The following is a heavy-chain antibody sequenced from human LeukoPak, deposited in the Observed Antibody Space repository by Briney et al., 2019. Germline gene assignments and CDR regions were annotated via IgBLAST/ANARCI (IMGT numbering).Heavy chain of an antibody. J-gene: IGHJ4*02. V-gene: IGHV1-2*02. CDR2: INPDSGGT. D-gene: IGHD1-1*01. CDR3: ARDLEGLERNFDH. CDR1: GYTFTGYY. Sequence: ASVKVSCKASGYTFTGYYMHWLRQAPGQGLEWMGWINPDSGGTKSAQKFQGRVTMTRDTSISTAYMELRRLRSDDTAVYYCARDLEGLERNFDHWSQGTLVTVSP.